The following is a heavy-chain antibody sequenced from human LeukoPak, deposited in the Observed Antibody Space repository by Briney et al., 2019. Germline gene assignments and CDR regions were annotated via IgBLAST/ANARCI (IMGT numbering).Heavy chain of an antibody. V-gene: IGHV3-9*01. D-gene: IGHD2-2*01. CDR2: ISWNSGSI. CDR1: GFTFDDYA. CDR3: TARCSSTSCYYYCGMDV. J-gene: IGHJ6*02. Sequence: GGSLRLSCAASGFTFDDYAMHWVRQAPGKGLEWVSGISWNSGSIGYADSVKGRFTISRDNAKNSLYLQMNSLRAEDTALYYCTARCSSTSCYYYCGMDVWGQGTTVTVSS.